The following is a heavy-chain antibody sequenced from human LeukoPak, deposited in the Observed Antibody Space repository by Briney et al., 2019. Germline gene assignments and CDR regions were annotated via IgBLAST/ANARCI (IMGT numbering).Heavy chain of an antibody. CDR3: AARNGDYSYMDV. Sequence: SETLSLTCTVSGGSIINRSYYWDWIRQPPGKGLEWIGSIYYSGTTYYNPSLKSRVTISVDASKNQFSLKLSSVTAADTAVYYCAARNGDYSYMDVWGKGTTVTVSS. V-gene: IGHV4-39*01. CDR2: IYYSGTT. J-gene: IGHJ6*03. CDR1: GGSIINRSYY. D-gene: IGHD1-1*01.